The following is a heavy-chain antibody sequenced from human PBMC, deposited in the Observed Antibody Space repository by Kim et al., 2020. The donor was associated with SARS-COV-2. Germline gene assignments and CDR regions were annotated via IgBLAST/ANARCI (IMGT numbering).Heavy chain of an antibody. D-gene: IGHD3-9*01. Sequence: GGSLRLSCAASGFTFSSYEMNWVRQAPGKGLEWVSYISSSGSTIYYADSVKGRFTISRDNAKNSLYLQMNSLRAEDTAVYYCARDPHVLRYFDWSYYYYGMDVWGQGTTVTVSS. V-gene: IGHV3-48*03. CDR2: ISSSGSTI. CDR3: ARDPHVLRYFDWSYYYYGMDV. J-gene: IGHJ6*02. CDR1: GFTFSSYE.